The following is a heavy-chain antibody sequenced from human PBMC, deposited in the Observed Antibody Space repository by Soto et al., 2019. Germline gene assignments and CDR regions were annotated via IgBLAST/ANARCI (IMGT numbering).Heavy chain of an antibody. CDR2: LKGKADGERL. CDR3: VTGLRSASLDF. V-gene: IGHV3-15*01. D-gene: IGHD1-26*01. J-gene: IGHJ4*02. Sequence: DVQLVESGGGLVNPGGSLRLSCVASGFTFTNAWMTWVRQAPGKGLEWTGRLKGKADGERLNYAAPVKGRFTISRDDSKDTLYLDMNSLTIEDTAVYYCVTGLRSASLDFWGQGTVVTVSS. CDR1: GFTFTNAW.